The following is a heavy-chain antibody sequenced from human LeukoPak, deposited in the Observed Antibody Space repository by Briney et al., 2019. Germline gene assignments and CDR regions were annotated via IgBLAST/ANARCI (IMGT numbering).Heavy chain of an antibody. V-gene: IGHV4-59*01. CDR1: GGSISSYY. J-gene: IGHJ6*03. Sequence: KTSETLSLTCTVSGGSISSYYWSWIRQPPGKGLEWIGYIYYSGSTNYNPSLKSRVTISVDTSKNQFSLKLSSVTAADTAVYYCAGGPYDFWSGQRQYYMDVWGKGTTVTVSS. D-gene: IGHD3-3*01. CDR2: IYYSGST. CDR3: AGGPYDFWSGQRQYYMDV.